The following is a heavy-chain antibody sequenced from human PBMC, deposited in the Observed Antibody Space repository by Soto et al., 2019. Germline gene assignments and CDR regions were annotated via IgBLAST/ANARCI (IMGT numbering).Heavy chain of an antibody. CDR1: GFTFSSYA. CDR2: ISYDGSNK. J-gene: IGHJ6*02. Sequence: QVQLVESGGGVVQPGRSLRLSCAASGFTFSSYAMHWVRQAPGKGLEWVAVISYDGSNKYYADSVKGRFTISRDNSKNTLYLQLNSLRSEDTAAYYCARDRKYCSSTSCYTYYYYYGMDVWGQGTTVTVS. CDR3: ARDRKYCSSTSCYTYYYYYGMDV. V-gene: IGHV3-30-3*01. D-gene: IGHD2-2*01.